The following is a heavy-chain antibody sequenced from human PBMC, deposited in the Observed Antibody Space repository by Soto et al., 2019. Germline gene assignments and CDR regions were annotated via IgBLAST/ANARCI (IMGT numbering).Heavy chain of an antibody. J-gene: IGHJ5*02. V-gene: IGHV4-59*01. CDR3: ARVVGRFDP. Sequence: QVQLQESGPGLVKPSETLSLTCNVSGGSITTYYWTWLRQSPGKGLEWIGYTYHIGSAKYNPSFESRVSISVDTSKNQVCLNLKSVTAADTDVYYCARVVGRFDPWGQGTLVTVSA. CDR1: GGSITTYY. D-gene: IGHD2-15*01. CDR2: TYHIGSA.